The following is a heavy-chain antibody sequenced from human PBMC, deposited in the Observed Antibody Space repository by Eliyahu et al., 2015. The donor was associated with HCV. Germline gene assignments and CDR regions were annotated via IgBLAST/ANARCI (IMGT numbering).Heavy chain of an antibody. J-gene: IGHJ4*02. CDR1: XFTFSSYW. CDR3: TRDGVGTIDLDS. V-gene: IGHV3-74*01. CDR2: IHGDGSGT. Sequence: EVQLVESGGGLVQPGGSXRLSXVASXFTFSSYWMHWVRQAPGKGLVWVSHIHGDGSGTTYADSVKGRFTISRDNAKNTLYLQMNSLRAEDTAVYYCTRDGVGTIDLDSWGQGTLVTVSS. D-gene: IGHD1/OR15-1a*01.